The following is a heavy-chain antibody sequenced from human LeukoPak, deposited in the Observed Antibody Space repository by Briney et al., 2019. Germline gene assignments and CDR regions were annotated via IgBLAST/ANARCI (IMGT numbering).Heavy chain of an antibody. V-gene: IGHV4-34*01. J-gene: IGHJ4*02. Sequence: PSETLSLTCAVYGGSFSGYYWSWIRQPPGKGLEWIGEINHSGSTNYNPSLKSRVTISVDRSKNQFSLKLSSVTAADTAVYYCARVESSSSGFDYWGQGTLVTVSS. CDR2: INHSGST. D-gene: IGHD6-6*01. CDR3: ARVESSSSGFDY. CDR1: GGSFSGYY.